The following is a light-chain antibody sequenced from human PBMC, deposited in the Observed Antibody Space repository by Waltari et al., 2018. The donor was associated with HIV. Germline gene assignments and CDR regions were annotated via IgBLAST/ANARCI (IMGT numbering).Light chain of an antibody. CDR1: SSDIGAYDS. CDR2: EVT. CDR3: SSYGDSLRVL. V-gene: IGLV2-8*01. J-gene: IGLJ3*02. Sequence: QSALTQPPSASGSLGQSVTISCTGSSSDIGAYDSVSWFQQHPRSAPKRLLYEVTRRPSTVADRFSGSRSGSTAFLTVAGRQPDDEATYFCSSYGDSLRVLFGGGTNVTVL.